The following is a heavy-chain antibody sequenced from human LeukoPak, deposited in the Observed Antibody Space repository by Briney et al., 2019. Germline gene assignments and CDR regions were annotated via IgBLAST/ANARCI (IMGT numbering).Heavy chain of an antibody. CDR3: AKESYDSSGYLDAFDI. CDR1: GFTFSSYA. J-gene: IGHJ3*02. CDR2: FSGSVGST. D-gene: IGHD3-22*01. V-gene: IGHV3-23*01. Sequence: GGSLRLSCAASGFTFSSYAMSWVLQAPGKGLEWVSAFSGSVGSTYYADSVKGRFTISRDNSKNTLYLQMNSLRAEDTAVYYCAKESYDSSGYLDAFDIWGQGTMVTVSS.